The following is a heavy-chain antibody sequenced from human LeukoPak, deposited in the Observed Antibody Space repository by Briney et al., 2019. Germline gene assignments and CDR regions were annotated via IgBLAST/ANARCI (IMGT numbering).Heavy chain of an antibody. V-gene: IGHV3-73*01. CDR2: IRSNADNYAT. Sequence: GGSLRLSCVVSGFTFSGSAMPWVRQASGKGLEWVGRIRSNADNYATVYAASVKGRFTISRDDSKNTAYLQMNSLKTEDTAVYYCSRHKSGGIALIRGVRDYSYMDVWGKGTTVTVSS. CDR1: GFTFSGSA. J-gene: IGHJ6*03. D-gene: IGHD3-10*01. CDR3: SRHKSGGIALIRGVRDYSYMDV.